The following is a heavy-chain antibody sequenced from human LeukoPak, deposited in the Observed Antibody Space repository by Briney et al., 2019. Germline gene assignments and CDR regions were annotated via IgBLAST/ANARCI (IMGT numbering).Heavy chain of an antibody. CDR2: IGSNGDDK. D-gene: IGHD2-8*01. Sequence: GGSLRLSCAVSGFTFSSYAINWVRQAPGKGLEWLSYIGSNGDDKLYADSVKGRFTISRDDAKNSEYLQMNSLRDEDTALYYCARDLNGDEDFDYWGQGTLVTVSS. V-gene: IGHV3-48*03. J-gene: IGHJ4*02. CDR1: GFTFSSYA. CDR3: ARDLNGDEDFDY.